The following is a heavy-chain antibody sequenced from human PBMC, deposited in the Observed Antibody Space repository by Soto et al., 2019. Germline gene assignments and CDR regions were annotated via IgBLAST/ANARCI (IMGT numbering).Heavy chain of an antibody. CDR2: IFPRDFDV. D-gene: IGHD4-4*01. Sequence: PGESLKISCQTSGYTFTNYWIGWVRQMPGGGLEWLGLIFPRDFDVRYSPSFEGQVTISADRSTATAFLQWRSPEASDSALYFCASLVSRLQTIGAWGQGAPVTV. J-gene: IGHJ5*02. CDR3: ASLVSRLQTIGA. CDR1: GYTFTNYW. V-gene: IGHV5-51*01.